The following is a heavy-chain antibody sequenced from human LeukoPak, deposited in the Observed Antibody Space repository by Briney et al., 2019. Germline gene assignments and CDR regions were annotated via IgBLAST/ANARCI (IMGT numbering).Heavy chain of an antibody. J-gene: IGHJ4*02. Sequence: ASVKVSCKASGYTLTSYYLHWVRQAPGQGLEWMGWISAYNGNTNYAQKLQGRVTMTTDTSTSTAYMELRSLRSDDTAVYYCARSYCSGGSCYLFDYWGQGTLVTVSS. CDR3: ARSYCSGGSCYLFDY. CDR1: GYTLTSYY. D-gene: IGHD2-15*01. V-gene: IGHV1-18*04. CDR2: ISAYNGNT.